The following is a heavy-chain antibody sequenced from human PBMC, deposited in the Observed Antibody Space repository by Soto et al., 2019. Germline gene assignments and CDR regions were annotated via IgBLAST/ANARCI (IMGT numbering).Heavy chain of an antibody. CDR3: ARDGQSGSYDNRVNSYYYGMEV. J-gene: IGHJ6*01. Sequence: SETLSLTCAFSVGSISSSNWWSWVRQPPGKGLEWIGEIYHSGSTNYNPSLKSRVTTSVDKSKNQFSLKLSSVTAADTAVYYCARDGQSGSYDNRVNSYYYGMEVWGQGTTVSVSS. CDR2: IYHSGST. V-gene: IGHV4-4*02. CDR1: VGSISSSNW. D-gene: IGHD3-22*01.